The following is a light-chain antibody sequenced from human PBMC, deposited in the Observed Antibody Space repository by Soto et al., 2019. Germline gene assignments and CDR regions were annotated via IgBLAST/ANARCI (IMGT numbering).Light chain of an antibody. CDR1: HSISRQ. V-gene: IGKV1-5*03. J-gene: IGKJ1*01. CDR3: RQYQSYWT. Sequence: DIEMTQSPSTLSASVGERVSVTCRASHSISRQLVWYQQKPGKAPHLLIYQASNLETGVPSRFSGSGSGTEFTLTISSLQPDDLSTYYCRQYQSYWTFGQGTKVEVK. CDR2: QAS.